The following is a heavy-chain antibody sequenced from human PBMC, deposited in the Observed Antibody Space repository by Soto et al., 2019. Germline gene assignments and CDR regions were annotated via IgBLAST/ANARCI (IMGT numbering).Heavy chain of an antibody. J-gene: IGHJ5*02. CDR2: IKSDGSST. CDR3: ARDLAMIRGARFDP. Sequence: EVQLVESGGGLVQPGGSLRLSCAASGFTFSTYWMHWVRQSPGQGLMWVSRIKSDGSSTDYADSVKGRFTISRDNAKNTLYLQMNSLRAEDTAVYFCARDLAMIRGARFDPWGQGTLVTGSA. D-gene: IGHD3-10*01. V-gene: IGHV3-74*01. CDR1: GFTFSTYW.